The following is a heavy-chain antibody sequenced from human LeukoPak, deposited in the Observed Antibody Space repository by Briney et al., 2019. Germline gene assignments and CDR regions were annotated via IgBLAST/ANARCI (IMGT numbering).Heavy chain of an antibody. CDR3: ARRVPVAKGRGAFDI. CDR1: GFTFSSYA. J-gene: IGHJ3*02. D-gene: IGHD2-2*01. V-gene: IGHV3-53*01. CDR2: IYSGGST. Sequence: GGSLRLSCAASGFTFSSYAMSWVRQAPGKGLEWVSVIYSGGSTYYADSVKGRFTISRDNSKNTLYLQMNSLRAEDTAVYYCARRVPVAKGRGAFDIWGQGTMVTVSS.